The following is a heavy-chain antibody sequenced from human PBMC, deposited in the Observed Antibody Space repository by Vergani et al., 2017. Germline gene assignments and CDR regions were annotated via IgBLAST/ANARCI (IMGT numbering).Heavy chain of an antibody. CDR1: GFTFSTYA. V-gene: IGHV3-23*01. Sequence: EVQLLESGGGLVQPGGSLRLSCVASGFTFSTYAMTWVRQAPGKGLEWVSAISGSGGSTFYADSVKGRFTISRDNSKNTLYLQMKSLRAEDTAVYYCANDIVVIPAGRWYGMDVWGQGTTVTVSS. CDR2: ISGSGGST. J-gene: IGHJ6*02. CDR3: ANDIVVIPAGRWYGMDV. D-gene: IGHD2-2*01.